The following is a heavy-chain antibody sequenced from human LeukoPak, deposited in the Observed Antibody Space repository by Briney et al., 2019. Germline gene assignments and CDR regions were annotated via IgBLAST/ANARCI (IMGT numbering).Heavy chain of an antibody. Sequence: PGGSLRLSCAASGFTFSSYAMSWVRQAPGKGLEWVSAISGSGGSTYYADSVKGRFTISRDNSKNTLYLQMNSLRAEDTAVYYCARGRKIGRNWNYSPHFDYWGQGTLVTVSS. D-gene: IGHD1-7*01. J-gene: IGHJ4*02. V-gene: IGHV3-23*01. CDR3: ARGRKIGRNWNYSPHFDY. CDR2: ISGSGGST. CDR1: GFTFSSYA.